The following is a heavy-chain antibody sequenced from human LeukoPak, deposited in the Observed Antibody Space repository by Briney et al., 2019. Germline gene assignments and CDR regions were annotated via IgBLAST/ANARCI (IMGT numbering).Heavy chain of an antibody. Sequence: PGRSLRLSCAASGFTFDDYAMHWVRQAPGKGLEWVSGISWNSGSIGYADSVKGRFTISRDNAKNSLYLQMNSLRAEDTAVYYCARGYGTGFNPKYWGQGTLVTVSS. D-gene: IGHD6-19*01. CDR2: ISWNSGSI. J-gene: IGHJ4*02. CDR3: ARGYGTGFNPKY. CDR1: GFTFDDYA. V-gene: IGHV3-9*01.